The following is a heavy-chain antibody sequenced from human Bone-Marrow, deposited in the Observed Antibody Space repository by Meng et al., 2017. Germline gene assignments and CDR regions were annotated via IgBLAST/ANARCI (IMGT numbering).Heavy chain of an antibody. CDR3: ARLGTVTTVDYGMDV. J-gene: IGHJ6*02. CDR1: GGSFSGYY. D-gene: IGHD4-17*01. Sequence: SETLSLTCAVYGGSFSGYYWSWIRQPPGKGLEWIGEINYSGSTNYNPSLKSRVTISVDTSKNQFSLKLSSVTAADTAVDYCARLGTVTTVDYGMDVWGHGTTVTVSS. V-gene: IGHV4-34*01. CDR2: INYSGST.